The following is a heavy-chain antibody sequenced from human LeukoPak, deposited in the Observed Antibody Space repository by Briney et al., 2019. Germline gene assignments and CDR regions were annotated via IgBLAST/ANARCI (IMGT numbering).Heavy chain of an antibody. J-gene: IGHJ4*02. CDR2: IYYSGST. Sequence: SETLSLTCTVSGGSISSYYWSWIRQPPGKGLEWIGYIYYSGSTNYNPSLKSRVTISVDTSKNQFSLKLSSVTAADTAVYYCARDRGSNLDYWGQGTLVTVSS. D-gene: IGHD3-16*01. CDR1: GGSISSYY. CDR3: ARDRGSNLDY. V-gene: IGHV4-59*01.